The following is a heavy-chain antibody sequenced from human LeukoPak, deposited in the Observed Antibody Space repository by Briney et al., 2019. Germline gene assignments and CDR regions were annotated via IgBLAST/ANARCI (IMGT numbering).Heavy chain of an antibody. J-gene: IGHJ4*02. Sequence: PSETLSLTCAVYGGSFSGYYWSWIRQPPGKGLEWIGYIYYSGSTNYNPSLKSRVTISVDTSKNQFSLKLSSVTAADTAVYYCARGGLGDDFWSGYPAPFDYWGQGTLVTVSS. CDR2: IYYSGST. CDR3: ARGGLGDDFWSGYPAPFDY. V-gene: IGHV4-59*01. D-gene: IGHD3-3*01. CDR1: GGSFSGYY.